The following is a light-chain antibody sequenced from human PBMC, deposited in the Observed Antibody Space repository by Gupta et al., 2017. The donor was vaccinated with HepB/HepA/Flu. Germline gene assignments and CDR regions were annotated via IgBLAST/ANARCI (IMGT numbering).Light chain of an antibody. CDR3: QQDNSRLT. CDR2: GAS. V-gene: IGKV3-15*01. J-gene: IGKJ4*01. CDR1: QSISSK. Sequence: EIVMTQSPATLSVSPGERGTLSCRASQSISSKLAWYQQKPGQAPRLLIYGASARATGTPARFSGSGSGTEFTLTISSLQSEDSAVYYCQQDNSRLTFGGGTKVEIK.